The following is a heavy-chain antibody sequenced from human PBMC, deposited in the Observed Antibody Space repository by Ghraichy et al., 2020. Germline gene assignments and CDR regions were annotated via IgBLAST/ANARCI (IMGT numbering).Heavy chain of an antibody. CDR1: GFTVSSNY. CDR2: IYADDTT. J-gene: IGHJ6*02. Sequence: GGSLRLSCAASGFTVSSNYMTWVRQAPGKGLEWASVIYADDTTYYADSVKGRFTVSRHNPKNTRDLQMNSLRTEDTAVYYCARANWDYYYHGMDVWGQGTTVTVSS. CDR3: ARANWDYYYHGMDV. V-gene: IGHV3-53*04. D-gene: IGHD7-27*01.